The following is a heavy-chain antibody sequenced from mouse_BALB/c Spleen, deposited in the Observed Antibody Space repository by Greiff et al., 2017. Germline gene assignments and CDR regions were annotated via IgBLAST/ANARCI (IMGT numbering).Heavy chain of an antibody. CDR1: GFTFSSYT. CDR3: ARQADDYDDAGYYAMDY. D-gene: IGHD2-4*01. J-gene: IGHJ4*01. V-gene: IGHV5-12-2*01. Sequence: EVKLEESGGGLVQPGGSLKLSCAASGFTFSSYTMSWVRQTPEKRLEWVAYISNGGGSTYYPDTVKGRFTISRDNAKNTLYLQMSSLKSEDTAMYYCARQADDYDDAGYYAMDYWGQGTSVTVSS. CDR2: ISNGGGST.